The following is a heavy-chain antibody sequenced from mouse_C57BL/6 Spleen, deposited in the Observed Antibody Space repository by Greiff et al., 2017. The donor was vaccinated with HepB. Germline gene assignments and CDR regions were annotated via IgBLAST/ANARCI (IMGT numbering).Heavy chain of an antibody. CDR2: ISSGGDYI. CDR3: TRKGGYYDYDYWYFDV. CDR1: GFTFSSYA. D-gene: IGHD2-4*01. J-gene: IGHJ1*03. Sequence: VQLKESGEGLVKPGGSLKLSCAASGFTFSSYAMSWVRQTPEKRLEWVAYISSGGDYIYYADTVKGRFTISRDNARNTLYLQMSSLKSEDTAMYYCTRKGGYYDYDYWYFDVWGTGTTVTVSS. V-gene: IGHV5-9-1*02.